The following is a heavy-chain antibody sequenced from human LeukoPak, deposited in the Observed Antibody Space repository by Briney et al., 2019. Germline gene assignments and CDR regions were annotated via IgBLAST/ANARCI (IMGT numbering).Heavy chain of an antibody. J-gene: IGHJ4*02. Sequence: GASVKVSCQASGYTFTSYYMHWVRQAPGQGLKWMGIINTSGGSTSYAQNFQGRVTMTRDTSTSTVYMELSSLRSEDTAVYYCAIKPRGQSYYFDYWGQGTLVTVSS. CDR2: INTSGGST. V-gene: IGHV1-46*01. CDR1: GYTFTSYY. CDR3: AIKPRGQSYYFDY. D-gene: IGHD3-10*01.